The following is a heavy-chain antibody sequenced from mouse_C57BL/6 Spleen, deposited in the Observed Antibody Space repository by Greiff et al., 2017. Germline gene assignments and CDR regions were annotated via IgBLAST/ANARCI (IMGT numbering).Heavy chain of an antibody. CDR2: IDPEDGET. CDR1: GFNIKDYY. V-gene: IGHV14-2*01. Sequence: VQLQQSGAELVKPGASVKLSCTASGFNIKDYYMHWLKQRTEQGLEWIGRIDPEDGETKYAPKFQGKATITADTPSNTAYLQLSSLTSEETAVYYCAPYSYDGRDWFAYWGQGTLVTVSA. CDR3: APYSYDGRDWFAY. J-gene: IGHJ3*01. D-gene: IGHD2-12*01.